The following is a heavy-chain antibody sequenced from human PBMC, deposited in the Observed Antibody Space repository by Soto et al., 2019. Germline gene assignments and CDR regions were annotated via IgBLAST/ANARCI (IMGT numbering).Heavy chain of an antibody. CDR3: ARQRTSVVTPAYFDV. J-gene: IGHJ4*02. D-gene: IGHD2-21*02. Sequence: SETLSLTCTVTGDSISSRSYYWGWIRQPPGKGLEWIGSIYYSGSTYNNPSLRSRVSMSIDTSKDQFSLKLKSVTAADTALYFCARQRTSVVTPAYFDVWGPGXLVTVSS. CDR2: IYYSGST. CDR1: GDSISSRSYY. V-gene: IGHV4-39*01.